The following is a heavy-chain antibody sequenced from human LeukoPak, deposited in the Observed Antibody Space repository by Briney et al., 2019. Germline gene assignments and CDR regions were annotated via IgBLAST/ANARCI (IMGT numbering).Heavy chain of an antibody. Sequence: GGSLRLSCAASGFTFSSYAMSWVRQAPGKGLEWVSAISGSGGSTYYAGSVKGRLTISRDNSKNTLYLQMNSLRAEDTAVYYCAKDRRETDYPDYWGQGTLVTVSS. D-gene: IGHD1-26*01. J-gene: IGHJ4*02. CDR1: GFTFSSYA. V-gene: IGHV3-23*01. CDR2: ISGSGGST. CDR3: AKDRRETDYPDY.